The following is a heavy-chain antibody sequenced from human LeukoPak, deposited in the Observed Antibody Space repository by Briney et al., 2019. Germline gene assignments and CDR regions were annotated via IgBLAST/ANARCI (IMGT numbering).Heavy chain of an antibody. CDR1: GLTVSRGH. CDR2: ISSSSSYI. V-gene: IGHV3-21*01. J-gene: IGHJ1*01. D-gene: IGHD1-26*01. Sequence: GGSLRPSRVPSGLTVSRGHIGGVRQAPGKGLEWVSSISSSSSYIYYADSVKGRFTISRDNAKNSLYLDMNSLRAEDTAVYYCARDPRVGANNVEGVFHLWGEGPLVTVSS. CDR3: ARDPRVGANNVEGVFHL.